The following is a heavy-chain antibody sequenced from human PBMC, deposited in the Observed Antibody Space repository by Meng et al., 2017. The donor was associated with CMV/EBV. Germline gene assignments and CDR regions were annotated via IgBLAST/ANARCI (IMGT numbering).Heavy chain of an antibody. Sequence: SVKVSCKASGGTFSSYAISWVRQAPGQGLEWMGGIIPIFGTANYTQKFQGRVTITTDESTSTAYMELSSLRSENTAVYYCARAPLQVEMATMGNYFDYWGQGTLVTVSS. CDR1: GGTFSSYA. CDR3: ARAPLQVEMATMGNYFDY. J-gene: IGHJ4*02. V-gene: IGHV1-69*05. CDR2: IIPIFGTA. D-gene: IGHD5-24*01.